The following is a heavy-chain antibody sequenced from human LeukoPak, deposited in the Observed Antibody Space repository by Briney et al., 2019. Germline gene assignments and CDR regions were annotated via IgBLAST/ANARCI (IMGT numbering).Heavy chain of an antibody. J-gene: IGHJ4*02. D-gene: IGHD3-22*01. Sequence: PGGSLRLSCAASGFTFSSYSMNWVRQAPGKGLEWVSYISSSSSTIYYADSVKGRFTISRDNAKNSLYLQMNSLRAEDMALYYCAKDIYYDSSGVFDYWGQGTLVTVSS. CDR2: ISSSSSTI. CDR3: AKDIYYDSSGVFDY. V-gene: IGHV3-48*04. CDR1: GFTFSSYS.